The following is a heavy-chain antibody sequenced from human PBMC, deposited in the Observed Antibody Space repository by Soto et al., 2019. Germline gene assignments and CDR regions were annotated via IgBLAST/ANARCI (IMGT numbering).Heavy chain of an antibody. Sequence: SETLSLTCTFSGCSISSYYWSWIRQPPGKGLEWIGYIYYSGSTNYNPSLKSRVTISVDTSKNQFSLKLSSVTAADTAVYYCARRMITFGGAHLFDYWGQGTLVTVSS. D-gene: IGHD3-16*01. CDR3: ARRMITFGGAHLFDY. V-gene: IGHV4-59*01. CDR2: IYYSGST. CDR1: GCSISSYY. J-gene: IGHJ4*02.